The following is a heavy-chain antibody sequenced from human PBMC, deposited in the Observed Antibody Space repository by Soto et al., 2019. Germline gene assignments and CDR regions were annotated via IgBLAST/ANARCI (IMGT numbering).Heavy chain of an antibody. CDR1: GFTFSSYG. CDR2: IWYDGSNK. D-gene: IGHD5-12*01. V-gene: IGHV3-33*01. Sequence: QVQLVESGGGVVQPGRSLRLSCAASGFTFSSYGMHWVRHAPGKGLEWVAVIWYDGSNKYYADSVKGRFTISRDNSKNTLYLQMNSLRAEDTAVYHCARVTVRYRGYDSLFDYWGQGTLVTVSS. J-gene: IGHJ4*02. CDR3: ARVTVRYRGYDSLFDY.